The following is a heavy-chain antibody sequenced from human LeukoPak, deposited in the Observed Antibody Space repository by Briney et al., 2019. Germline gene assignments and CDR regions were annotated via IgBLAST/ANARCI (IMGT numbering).Heavy chain of an antibody. CDR3: AKDVGYDSSGYQYYFDY. D-gene: IGHD3-22*01. CDR2: ISWDGGST. J-gene: IGHJ4*02. V-gene: IGHV3-43*01. Sequence: WGSLRLSCAASGFTFDDYTMHWVRQAPGKGLEWVSLISWDGGSTYYADSVKGRFTISRDNSKNSLYLQMNSLGTEDTALYYCAKDVGYDSSGYQYYFDYWGQGTLVTVSS. CDR1: GFTFDDYT.